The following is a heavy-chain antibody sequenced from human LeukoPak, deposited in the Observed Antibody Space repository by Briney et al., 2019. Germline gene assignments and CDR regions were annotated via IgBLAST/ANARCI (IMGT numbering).Heavy chain of an antibody. V-gene: IGHV3-7*01. Sequence: GESLRLSCAASGFTFTTYWMSWVRQAPGKGLEWVANIKQDGNEKYYVDSVKGRFTISRDNAKDSLYLQMNSLRAEDTAVYYCARRSPHATSYYDYVWGSSYYYMDVWGKGTTVTVSS. CDR3: ARRSPHATSYYDYVWGSSYYYMDV. CDR2: IKQDGNEK. D-gene: IGHD3-16*01. J-gene: IGHJ6*03. CDR1: GFTFTTYW.